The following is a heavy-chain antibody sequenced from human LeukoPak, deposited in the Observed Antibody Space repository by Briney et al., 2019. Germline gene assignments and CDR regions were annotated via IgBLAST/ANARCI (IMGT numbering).Heavy chain of an antibody. CDR3: ARAAHSGWYFNYYGMDV. CDR2: INPNSGGT. V-gene: IGHV1-2*04. J-gene: IGHJ6*02. CDR1: GYTFTGYY. Sequence: ASVKVSCKASGYTFTGYYIHWVRQAPGQGLEWMGWINPNSGGTNYAQKFQGWVTMTRDTSISTAYMELSRLRSDDTAVYYCARAAHSGWYFNYYGMDVWGQGTTVTVSS. D-gene: IGHD6-19*01.